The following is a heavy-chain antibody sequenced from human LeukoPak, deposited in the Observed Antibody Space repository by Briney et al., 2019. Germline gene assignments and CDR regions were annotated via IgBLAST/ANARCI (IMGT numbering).Heavy chain of an antibody. D-gene: IGHD1-26*01. V-gene: IGHV3-64*01. J-gene: IGHJ4*02. CDR3: ARYSGSYDY. CDR1: GFTFSSYA. CDR2: ISSNGGST. Sequence: GGSLRLSCAASGFTFSSYAMHWVRQAPGKGLEYVSGISSNGGSTYYANSVKGRFTISRDNSKNTLYLQMGSLRAEDMAVYYCARYSGSYDYWGQGTLVTVSS.